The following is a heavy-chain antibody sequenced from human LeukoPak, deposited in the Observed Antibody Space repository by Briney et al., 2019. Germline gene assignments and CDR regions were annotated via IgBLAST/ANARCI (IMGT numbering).Heavy chain of an antibody. V-gene: IGHV3-7*05. CDR3: ARNRGLDY. Sequence: GGSLRLSCAASGFTLSNYWMNWVRQAPGKGLEWVANIKQDGREKYYVDSVAGRFTISRDSAKNSVYLQMSSLRADDTAVYYCARNRGLDYWGQGTLVTVSS. D-gene: IGHD2/OR15-2a*01. J-gene: IGHJ4*02. CDR2: IKQDGREK. CDR1: GFTLSNYW.